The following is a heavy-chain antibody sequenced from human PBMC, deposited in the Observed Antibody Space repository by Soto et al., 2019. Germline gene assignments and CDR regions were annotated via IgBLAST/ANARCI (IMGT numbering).Heavy chain of an antibody. D-gene: IGHD1-1*01. CDR2: ISYDGSNK. J-gene: IGHJ4*02. V-gene: IGHV3-30-3*01. CDR1: GFTFSSYA. CDR3: ARVTTDDYVDY. Sequence: QVQLVESGGGVVQPGRSLRLSCAASGFTFSSYAMHWVRQAPGKGLEWVAVISYDGSNKYYADSVKGRFTISRDNSKNTLYLQMNSLRAEDTAVYYCARVTTDDYVDYWGQGTLVTVSS.